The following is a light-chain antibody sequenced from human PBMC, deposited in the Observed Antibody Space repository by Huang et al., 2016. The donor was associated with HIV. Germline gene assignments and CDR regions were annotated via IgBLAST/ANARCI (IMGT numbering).Light chain of an antibody. J-gene: IGKJ4*01. CDR2: GSS. V-gene: IGKV3-20*01. CDR3: QQYDNIPLT. Sequence: EIVLTQSPVTLSLSPGERATLSCRASQRIGDTFLAWYQQKLGQAPRLVICGSSNRATGIPDRFSGSGSGTDFTLTISRLDPEDCAVYYCQQYDNIPLTFGGGTKVEIK. CDR1: QRIGDTF.